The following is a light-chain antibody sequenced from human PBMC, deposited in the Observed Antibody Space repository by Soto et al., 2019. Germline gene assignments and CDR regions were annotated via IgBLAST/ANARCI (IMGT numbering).Light chain of an antibody. V-gene: IGKV1-5*03. Sequence: DIQMTQSPSTLSASVGDRVTITCRASQSISSWLAWYQQKPGKAPKLLIYKASTLKSGVPSRFSGSGSGTEFTLTISSLQSEDFAFYYCQQCNNWPRTFGQGTKVDIK. CDR2: KAS. CDR1: QSISSW. CDR3: QQCNNWPRT. J-gene: IGKJ1*01.